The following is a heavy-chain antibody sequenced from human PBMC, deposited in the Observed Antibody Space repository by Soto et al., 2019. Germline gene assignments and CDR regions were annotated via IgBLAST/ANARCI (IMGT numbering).Heavy chain of an antibody. CDR1: GFSLSTSGVG. Sequence: QITLKESGPTLVKPTQTLTLTCTFSGFSLSTSGVGVGWIRQPPGKALEWLALIYWDDDKRYSPSLKSRLTITKDTSKNKVTLTMTNMDPMDIATYYCAHNPYFNDSNGYSHTDYWGQRTLVTVAS. CDR2: IYWDDDK. D-gene: IGHD3-22*01. V-gene: IGHV2-5*02. CDR3: AHNPYFNDSNGYSHTDY. J-gene: IGHJ4*02.